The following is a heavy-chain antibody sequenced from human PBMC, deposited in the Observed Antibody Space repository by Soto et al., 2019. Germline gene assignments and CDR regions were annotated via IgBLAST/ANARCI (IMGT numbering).Heavy chain of an antibody. V-gene: IGHV3-11*04. Sequence: GSLRFSCAASGFTFSDSYMSWIRQAPGKGLEWISYITFSGNTVYYADSVKGRFTISRDNSKNTLYLQMNSLRAEDTAVYYCATIAVPPAFDIWGQGTMVTVSS. CDR2: ITFSGNTV. D-gene: IGHD6-19*01. CDR3: ATIAVPPAFDI. CDR1: GFTFSDSY. J-gene: IGHJ3*02.